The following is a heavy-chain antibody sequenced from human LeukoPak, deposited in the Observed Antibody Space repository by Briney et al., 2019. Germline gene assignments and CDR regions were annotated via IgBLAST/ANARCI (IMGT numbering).Heavy chain of an antibody. CDR2: MHSSGTT. CDR3: ARHHSTKYPFDY. J-gene: IGHJ4*02. V-gene: IGHV4-4*07. D-gene: IGHD2/OR15-2a*01. Sequence: PSETLSLTCTVSGGSISSDYWSWIRQPAGKGLEWIGRMHSSGTTNYNPSLRSRVSTSIDASKNQIFLNLTSVTAADTAIYFCARHHSTKYPFDYWGRGTLVTVSS. CDR1: GGSISSDY.